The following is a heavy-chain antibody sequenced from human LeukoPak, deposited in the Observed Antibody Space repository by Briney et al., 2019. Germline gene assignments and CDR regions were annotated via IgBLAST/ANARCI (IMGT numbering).Heavy chain of an antibody. CDR1: GFAFSSYA. V-gene: IGHV3-23*01. CDR3: AKGAEYCSGGSCYMSWFDP. Sequence: GSLRLSCAASGFAFSSYAMSWVRQAPGKGLEWVSAISGSGGSTYYADSVKGRFTISRDNSKNTLYLQMNSLRAEDTAVYYCAKGAEYCSGGSCYMSWFDPWGQGTLVTVSS. J-gene: IGHJ5*02. CDR2: ISGSGGST. D-gene: IGHD2-15*01.